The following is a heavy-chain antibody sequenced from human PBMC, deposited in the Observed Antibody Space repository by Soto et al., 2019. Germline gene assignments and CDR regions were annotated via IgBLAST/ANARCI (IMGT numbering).Heavy chain of an antibody. V-gene: IGHV4-31*03. Sequence: SETLSLTCTVSVGSISSGGYYWSWIRQHPGKGLEWIGYIYYSGSTYYNPSLKSRVTISVDTSKNQFSLKLSSVTAADTAVYYCARADCSSTSCYYYYYMDVWGKGTPVTVSS. D-gene: IGHD2-2*01. J-gene: IGHJ6*03. CDR3: ARADCSSTSCYYYYYMDV. CDR2: IYYSGST. CDR1: VGSISSGGYY.